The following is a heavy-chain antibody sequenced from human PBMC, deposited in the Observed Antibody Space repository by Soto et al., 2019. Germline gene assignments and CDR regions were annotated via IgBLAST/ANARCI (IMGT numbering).Heavy chain of an antibody. Sequence: SETLSLTCAVYGGSFSGYYWSWIRQPPGKGLEWIGEINHSGSTNYNPSLKSRVTISVDTSKNQFSLKLSSVTAADTAVYYCARGPLAARGPVGWFDPWRQGTLVTVSS. V-gene: IGHV4-34*01. D-gene: IGHD6-6*01. CDR2: INHSGST. CDR3: ARGPLAARGPVGWFDP. CDR1: GGSFSGYY. J-gene: IGHJ5*02.